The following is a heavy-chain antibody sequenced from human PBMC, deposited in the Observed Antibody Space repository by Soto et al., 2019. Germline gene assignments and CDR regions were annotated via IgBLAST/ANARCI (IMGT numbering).Heavy chain of an antibody. V-gene: IGHV3-15*01. J-gene: IGHJ6*02. Sequence: PGGSLRLSCAASGFTFSNAWMSWVRQAPGKGLEWVGRIKSKTDGGTTDYAAPVKGRFTISSNDSNNTLYLQMNSLKTDTTAVYSCTRGALYSYYSGMEVGGQGTT. CDR3: TRGALYSYYSGMEV. CDR1: GFTFSNAW. CDR2: IKSKTDGGTT.